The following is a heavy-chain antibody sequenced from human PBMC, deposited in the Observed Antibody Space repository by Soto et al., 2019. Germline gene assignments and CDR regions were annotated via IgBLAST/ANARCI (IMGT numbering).Heavy chain of an antibody. CDR1: GFTFSSYA. CDR2: ISGSGGST. V-gene: IGHV3-23*04. CDR3: AKGVNAPYYYYYGLGV. D-gene: IGHD2-2*01. J-gene: IGHJ6*02. Sequence: EVQLVESGGGLVQPGESLRLSCTASGFTFSSYAMSWVRQAPGKGLEWVSGISGSGGSTYYADSVKGRFTISRDNTKNTLYLQMNLLRAGYTAVYYCAKGVNAPYYYYYGLGVWGQGTTVTVSS.